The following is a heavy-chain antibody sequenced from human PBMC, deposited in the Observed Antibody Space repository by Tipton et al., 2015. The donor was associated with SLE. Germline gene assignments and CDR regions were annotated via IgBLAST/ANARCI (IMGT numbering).Heavy chain of an antibody. Sequence: GLVKPSQSLSLTCAVSGGSITIGGYSWSWIRQPPGKGLEWIGYIHHSGSTYYNPSLKSRVTLSVDTSENQFSLKLTSVTAADTAVYYCARDLYGGATRLDYWGQGTLVTVSS. CDR2: IHHSGST. V-gene: IGHV4-30-2*01. CDR1: GGSITIGGYS. D-gene: IGHD1-26*01. CDR3: ARDLYGGATRLDY. J-gene: IGHJ4*02.